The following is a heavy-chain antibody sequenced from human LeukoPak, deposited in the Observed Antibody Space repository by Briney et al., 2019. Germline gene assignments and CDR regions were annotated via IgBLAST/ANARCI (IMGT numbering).Heavy chain of an antibody. V-gene: IGHV1-69*13. CDR1: GYTFTGYY. CDR2: IIPIFGTA. J-gene: IGHJ4*02. CDR3: ASEGYCGGDCYYLDY. D-gene: IGHD2-21*02. Sequence: GASVKVSCKASGYTFTGYYMHWVRQAPGQGLEWMGGIIPIFGTANYAQKFQGRVTITADESTSTAYMELSSLRSEDTAVYYCASEGYCGGDCYYLDYWGQGTLVTVSS.